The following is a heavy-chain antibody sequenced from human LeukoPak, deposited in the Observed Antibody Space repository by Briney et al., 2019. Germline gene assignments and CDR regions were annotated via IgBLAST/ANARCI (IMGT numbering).Heavy chain of an antibody. CDR3: ARDGESSGWEVEYFQH. J-gene: IGHJ1*01. D-gene: IGHD6-19*01. CDR1: GYTFASYG. CDR2: ISAYNGNT. V-gene: IGHV1-18*01. Sequence: ASVKVSCKASGYTFASYGISWVRQAPGQGLEWMGWISAYNGNTNYAQKLQGRVTMTTDTSTSTAYMELRSLRSDDTAVYYCARDGESSGWEVEYFQHWGQGTLVTVSS.